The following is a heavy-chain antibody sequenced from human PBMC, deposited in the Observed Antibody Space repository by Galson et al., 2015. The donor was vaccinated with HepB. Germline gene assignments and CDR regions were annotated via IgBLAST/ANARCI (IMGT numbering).Heavy chain of an antibody. V-gene: IGHV3-11*01. D-gene: IGHD3-3*01. CDR1: GFTFSDYY. Sequence: SLRLSCAASGFTFSDYYMSWIRQAPGKGLEWVSYISSSGSTIYYADSVKGRFTISRDNAKNSLYLQMNSLRAEDTAVYYCASAGWSGYYYYYYYMDVWGKGTTVTVSS. CDR2: ISSSGSTI. J-gene: IGHJ6*03. CDR3: ASAGWSGYYYYYYYMDV.